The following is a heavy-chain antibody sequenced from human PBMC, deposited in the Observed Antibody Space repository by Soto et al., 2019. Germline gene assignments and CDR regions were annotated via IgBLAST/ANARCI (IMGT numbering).Heavy chain of an antibody. J-gene: IGHJ6*03. V-gene: IGHV3-48*01. Sequence: EVQLVESGGGLVQPGGSLRLSCAASGFTFSSYSMNWVRQAPGKGLEWVSYISSSSSTIYYADSVKGRFTISRDNAKNSLYLQMNSLRAEDTAVYYCARVVCRLLRYYMDVWGKGTTVTVSS. D-gene: IGHD2-15*01. CDR1: GFTFSSYS. CDR2: ISSSSSTI. CDR3: ARVVCRLLRYYMDV.